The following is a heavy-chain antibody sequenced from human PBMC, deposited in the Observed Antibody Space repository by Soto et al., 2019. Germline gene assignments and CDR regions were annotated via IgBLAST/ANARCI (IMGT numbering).Heavy chain of an antibody. D-gene: IGHD6-13*01. CDR3: ARGSFSWPYYFDY. J-gene: IGHJ4*02. V-gene: IGHV4-31*03. CDR1: GGSLSRGAYY. CDR2: IYDSGST. Sequence: SETLSLTCTVSGGSLSRGAYYWSWIRQHPGTGLEWIGYIYDSGSTYYNPSLKGRVTISVGTSESQFSLKLSSVTAADTAVYYCARGSFSWPYYFDYWGQGTLVTVSS.